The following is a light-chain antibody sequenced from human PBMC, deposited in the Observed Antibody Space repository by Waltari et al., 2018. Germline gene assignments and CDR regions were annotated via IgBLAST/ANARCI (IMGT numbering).Light chain of an antibody. J-gene: IGKJ1*01. CDR2: GAS. V-gene: IGKV3-20*01. Sequence: EIVLTQSPGTLSLSPGERATLSCRASQTISRYLAWYQQKPGQAPRLLIYGASSRATGIPDRFSGSGSETDFSLTISRLEPEDFAVYYCQKYGSLPATFGQGTKVEIK. CDR1: QTISRY. CDR3: QKYGSLPAT.